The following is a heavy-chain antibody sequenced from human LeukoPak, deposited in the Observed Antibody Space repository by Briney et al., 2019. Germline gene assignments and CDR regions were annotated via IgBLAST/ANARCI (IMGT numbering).Heavy chain of an antibody. CDR3: TRDKGSGSYYGSFDY. D-gene: IGHD1-26*01. J-gene: IGHJ4*02. CDR1: GFTFGDYA. Sequence: GGSLRLSCTASGFTFGDYAMSWVRQAPGKGLEWVGFIRSKAYGGTTEYAASVKGRFTISRDDSKSIAYLQMNSLKTEDTAVYYCTRDKGSGSYYGSFDYWGQGTLVTVSS. V-gene: IGHV3-49*04. CDR2: IRSKAYGGTT.